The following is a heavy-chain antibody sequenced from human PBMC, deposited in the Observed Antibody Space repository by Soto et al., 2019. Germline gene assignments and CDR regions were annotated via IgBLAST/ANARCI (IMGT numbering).Heavy chain of an antibody. Sequence: GESLKISYKGSRSSFTSYWIGLVRQMPRKGRECMGIIYPVXSDTIHSPSFQDQVTISADKSSSTAYLQSSSLKASDTAMYYCARRLYDFCSGYSLYGMDVWGQGTTVTV. CDR2: IYPVXSDT. CDR1: RSSFTSYW. J-gene: IGHJ6*02. V-gene: IGHV5-51*01. D-gene: IGHD3-3*01. CDR3: ARRLYDFCSGYSLYGMDV.